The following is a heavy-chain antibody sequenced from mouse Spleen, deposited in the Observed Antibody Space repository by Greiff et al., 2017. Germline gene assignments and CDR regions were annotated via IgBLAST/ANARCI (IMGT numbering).Heavy chain of an antibody. V-gene: IGHV5-9*04. CDR3: ARQGYYDYGAWFAY. CDR2: ISSGGGNT. CDR1: GFTFSSYA. Sequence: DVKLVESGGGLVKLGGSLKLSCAASGFTFSSYAMSWVRQTPEKRLEWVATISSGGGNTYYPDSVKGRFTISRDNAKNTLYLQMSSLKSEDTAMYYCARQGYYDYGAWFAYWGQGTLVTVSA. J-gene: IGHJ3*01. D-gene: IGHD2-4*01.